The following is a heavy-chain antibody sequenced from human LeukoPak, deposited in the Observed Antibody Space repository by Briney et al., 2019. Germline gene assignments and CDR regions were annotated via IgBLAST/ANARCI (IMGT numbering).Heavy chain of an antibody. CDR1: GGSFSGYY. Sequence: SETLSLTCAVYGGSFSGYYWSWIRQPPGKGLEWIGEINHSGSTNYNPSLKSRVTISGDTSKNQFSLKLSSVTAADTAVYYCASPGHYDSSGYYDYWGQGTLVTVSS. D-gene: IGHD3-22*01. V-gene: IGHV4-34*01. J-gene: IGHJ4*02. CDR2: INHSGST. CDR3: ASPGHYDSSGYYDY.